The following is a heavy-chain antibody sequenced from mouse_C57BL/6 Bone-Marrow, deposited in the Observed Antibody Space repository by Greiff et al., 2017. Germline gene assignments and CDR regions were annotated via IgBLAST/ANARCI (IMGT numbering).Heavy chain of an antibody. J-gene: IGHJ3*01. CDR3: ARHLGY. CDR2: ISNSGGST. D-gene: IGHD4-1*01. V-gene: IGHV5-12*01. CDR1: GFTFSDYY. Sequence: EVKLMESGGGLVQPGGSLKLSCAASGFTFSDYYMYWVRQTPEKRLEWVAYISNSGGSTYYPDTVKGRFTLTSDNAKNTLYLQMSRLKSVDTAMYYCARHLGYWGQGTLVTVSA.